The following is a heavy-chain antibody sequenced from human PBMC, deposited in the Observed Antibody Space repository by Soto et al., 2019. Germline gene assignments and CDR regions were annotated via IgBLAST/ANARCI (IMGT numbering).Heavy chain of an antibody. J-gene: IGHJ6*02. CDR1: VYSFTSYW. CDR3: ARYTPYSSSWYGAEAYYYGMDV. D-gene: IGHD6-13*01. CDR2: IDPSDSYT. V-gene: IGHV5-10-1*01. Sequence: GESLKISCKGSVYSFTSYWISWVRQMPGKGLEWMGRIDPSDSYTNYSPSFQGHVTISADKSISTAYLQWSSLKASDTAMYYCARYTPYSSSWYGAEAYYYGMDVWGQGTTVTVSS.